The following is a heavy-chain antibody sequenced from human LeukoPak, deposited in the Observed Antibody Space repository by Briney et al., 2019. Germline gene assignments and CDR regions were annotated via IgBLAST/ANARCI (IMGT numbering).Heavy chain of an antibody. CDR3: ASLISWASSDY. J-gene: IGHJ4*02. Sequence: PGGSLRLSCAASGFTVSSNYMSWVRQAPGKGLEWVSVIYSGGSTYYAESVKGRFTISRDNSKNTLYLQMNSLRAEDTAVYYCASLISWASSDYWGQGTLVTVSS. CDR2: IYSGGST. D-gene: IGHD1-26*01. CDR1: GFTVSSNY. V-gene: IGHV3-66*02.